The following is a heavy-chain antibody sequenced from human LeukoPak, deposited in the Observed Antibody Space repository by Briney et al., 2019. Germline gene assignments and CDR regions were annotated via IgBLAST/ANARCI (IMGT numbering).Heavy chain of an antibody. CDR2: IYSGGST. J-gene: IGHJ3*02. Sequence: GGSLRLSCAASGFTVSSNYMSWVRQAPGKGLEWVSVIYSGGSTYYADSVKGRFTISRDNSKNTLYLQMNSLRAEDTAVYYCARDHYYDSSGYQHDAFDIWGQGTMVTVSS. V-gene: IGHV3-66*01. CDR3: ARDHYYDSSGYQHDAFDI. D-gene: IGHD3-22*01. CDR1: GFTVSSNY.